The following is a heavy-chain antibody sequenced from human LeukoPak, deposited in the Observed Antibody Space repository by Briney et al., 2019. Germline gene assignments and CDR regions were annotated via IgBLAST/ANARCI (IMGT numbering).Heavy chain of an antibody. Sequence: PSEALSLTCTVSGGSISSGGYYWSWISQHPGKGLDWMGYIYYSGSTYYNPSLKSRVTISVDTSKNQFSLKLSSVTAADTAVYYCARAPVTTPSDSFDYWGQGTLVTVSS. CDR3: ARAPVTTPSDSFDY. CDR1: GGSISSGGYY. J-gene: IGHJ4*02. V-gene: IGHV4-31*03. CDR2: IYYSGST. D-gene: IGHD4-17*01.